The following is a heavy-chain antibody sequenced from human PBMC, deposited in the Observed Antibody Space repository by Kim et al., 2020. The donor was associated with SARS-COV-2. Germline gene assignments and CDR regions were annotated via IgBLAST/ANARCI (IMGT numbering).Heavy chain of an antibody. J-gene: IGHJ3*02. Sequence: SLKSRVTISDDTSKNQFSLKLSSVTAADTAVYYCASAYYYDSSGGDAFDIWGQGTMVTVSS. D-gene: IGHD3-22*01. CDR3: ASAYYYDSSGGDAFDI. V-gene: IGHV4-34*13.